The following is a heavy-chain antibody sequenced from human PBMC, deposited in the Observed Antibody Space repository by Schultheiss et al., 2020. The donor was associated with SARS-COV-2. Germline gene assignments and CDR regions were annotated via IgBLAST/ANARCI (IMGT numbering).Heavy chain of an antibody. CDR2: ISAYNGNT. V-gene: IGHV1-18*01. D-gene: IGHD2-2*01. Sequence: ASVKVSCKASGYTFTSYGISWVRQAPGQGLEWMGWISAYNGNTNYAQKLQGRVTMTTDTSTSTAYMELRSLRSDDTAVYYCARASPRYCSITSCYGNWFDPWGQGTLVTVSS. J-gene: IGHJ5*02. CDR1: GYTFTSYG. CDR3: ARASPRYCSITSCYGNWFDP.